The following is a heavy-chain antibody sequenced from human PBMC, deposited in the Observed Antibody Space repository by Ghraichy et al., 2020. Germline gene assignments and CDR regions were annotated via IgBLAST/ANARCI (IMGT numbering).Heavy chain of an antibody. Sequence: GGSLRLSCAASGFTVSSNYMSWVRQAPGKGLEWVSVIYRAGYSYYADSVKGQFTISRANSKNTLFLQMNSLRAEDTAVYCCARGPLGYFDLWGRGTLVTVSS. CDR2: IYRAGYS. V-gene: IGHV3-53*01. CDR1: GFTVSSNY. J-gene: IGHJ2*01. CDR3: ARGPLGYFDL.